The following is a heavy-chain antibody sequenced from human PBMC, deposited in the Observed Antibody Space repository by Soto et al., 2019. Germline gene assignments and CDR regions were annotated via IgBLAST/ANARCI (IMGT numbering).Heavy chain of an antibody. J-gene: IGHJ4*02. CDR1: GDTFSFYS. V-gene: IGHV1-69*04. CDR3: ATSYGSGYRAVDY. Sequence: QVQLVQSGAEVKRPGSSVKVSCKASGDTFSFYSINWVRQAPGLGLEWMGRVNPILSMSNYAQRFQGRVTMTADKSTSTAYMELSGLRSEDTDMYYCATSYGSGYRAVDYGGQGALCTVSS. D-gene: IGHD3-10*01. CDR2: VNPILSMS.